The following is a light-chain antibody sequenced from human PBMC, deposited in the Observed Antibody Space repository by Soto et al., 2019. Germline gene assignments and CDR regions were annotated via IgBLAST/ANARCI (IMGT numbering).Light chain of an antibody. Sequence: EIVLTQSPATLSSSPGETATLSCRASQYVGSRLAWYQHKPGQAPRLLIYYMSKRATGIPARFSGSGSGTGFTLTISSLAPDDFAIYYCHQRQSWPRTFGQGTKVDIK. CDR1: QYVGSR. V-gene: IGKV3-11*01. CDR2: YMS. CDR3: HQRQSWPRT. J-gene: IGKJ1*01.